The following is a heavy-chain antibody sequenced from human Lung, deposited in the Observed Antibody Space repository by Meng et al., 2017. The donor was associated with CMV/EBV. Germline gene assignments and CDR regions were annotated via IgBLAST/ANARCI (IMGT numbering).Heavy chain of an antibody. J-gene: IGHJ6*02. V-gene: IGHV3-21*01. Sequence: ESLKISCAASGFTFSSYSMNWVRQAPGKGLEWVSSISSSSSYIYYADSVTGRFTISRDNAKNSLYLQMNSLRAEDTAVYYCARCQLSEDYYGMDVWGQGTTVXVSS. CDR3: ARCQLSEDYYGMDV. D-gene: IGHD2-2*01. CDR1: GFTFSSYS. CDR2: ISSSSSYI.